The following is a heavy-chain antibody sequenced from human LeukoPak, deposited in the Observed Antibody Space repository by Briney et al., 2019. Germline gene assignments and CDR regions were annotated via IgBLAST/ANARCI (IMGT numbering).Heavy chain of an antibody. CDR3: TNIVATTPDY. J-gene: IGHJ4*02. CDR1: GFTFSSYE. CDR2: MKSKTDGGTT. V-gene: IGHV3-15*01. D-gene: IGHD5-12*01. Sequence: GGSLRLSCAASGFTFSSYEMNWVRQAPGKGLEWVGRMKSKTDGGTTDYAAPVKGRFTISRDDSKNTLYLQMNSLKTEDTAVYYCTNIVATTPDYWGQGTLVTVSS.